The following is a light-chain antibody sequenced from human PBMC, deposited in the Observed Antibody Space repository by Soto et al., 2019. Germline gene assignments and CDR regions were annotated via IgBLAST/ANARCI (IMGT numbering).Light chain of an antibody. Sequence: EVVLTQSPGTLSLSPGDRATLSCRASRSVSDNYLAWYQQKPGRAPRLLIFGASIRATGIPDRFIGSASGKDFTLSITGLESDDFAEYYGQQYDASSPLSFGGGNRVHMK. V-gene: IGKV3-20*01. J-gene: IGKJ4*01. CDR3: QQYDASSPLS. CDR2: GAS. CDR1: RSVSDNY.